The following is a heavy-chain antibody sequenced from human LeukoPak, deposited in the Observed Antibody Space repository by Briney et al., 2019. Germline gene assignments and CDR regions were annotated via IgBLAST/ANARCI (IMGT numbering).Heavy chain of an antibody. CDR1: GFTFSSYA. D-gene: IGHD6-19*01. J-gene: IGHJ3*02. CDR2: ISYDGSNK. V-gene: IGHV3-30-3*01. CDR3: AKAFGWGSDAFDI. Sequence: PGRSLRLSCAASGFTFSSYAMHWVRQAPGKGLEWVAVISYDGSNKYYADSVKGRFTISRDNSKNTLYLQMNSLRAEDTAVYYCAKAFGWGSDAFDIWGQGTMVTVSS.